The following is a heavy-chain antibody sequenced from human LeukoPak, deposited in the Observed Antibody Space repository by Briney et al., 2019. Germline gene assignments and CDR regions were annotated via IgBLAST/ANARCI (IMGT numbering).Heavy chain of an antibody. V-gene: IGHV3-23*01. CDR3: ATQYYDSGAYHHFPY. Sequence: GGSPRLSCAASGFTFSSYAMSWVRQAPGKVLGWVSTITGSGGTTYYADSVKGRFTISRDNSKNTVYLQMNSLRAEDTAVYHCATQYYDSGAYHHFPYWGQGTLVTVSS. CDR1: GFTFSSYA. CDR2: ITGSGGTT. J-gene: IGHJ4*02. D-gene: IGHD3-22*01.